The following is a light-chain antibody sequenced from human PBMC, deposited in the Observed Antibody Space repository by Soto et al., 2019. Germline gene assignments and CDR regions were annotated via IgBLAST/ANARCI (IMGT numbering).Light chain of an antibody. J-gene: IGKJ1*01. CDR2: GAS. CDR3: QQYGSSGT. Sequence: EIVMTQSPATLSVSPGERATLSCRASQSLSSDLAWYQQKVGQAPRLLIYGASTRATGIPARYSGSGSGTEFNFTISRLEPEDFAVYYCQQYGSSGTFGQGTKVEIK. CDR1: QSLSSD. V-gene: IGKV3-15*01.